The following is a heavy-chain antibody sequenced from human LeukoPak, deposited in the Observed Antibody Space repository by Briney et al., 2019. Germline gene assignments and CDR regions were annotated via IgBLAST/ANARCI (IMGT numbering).Heavy chain of an antibody. CDR1: GGSFSGYY. CDR2: INHSGST. V-gene: IGHV4-34*01. Sequence: SETLSLTCAVYGGSFSGYYWSWIRQPPGKGLEWIGEINHSGSTNYNPSLTSRVTISVDTSKNQFSLKLSSVTAADTAVYYCARSDFWSGFYDYWGQGTLVTVSS. D-gene: IGHD3-3*01. CDR3: ARSDFWSGFYDY. J-gene: IGHJ4*02.